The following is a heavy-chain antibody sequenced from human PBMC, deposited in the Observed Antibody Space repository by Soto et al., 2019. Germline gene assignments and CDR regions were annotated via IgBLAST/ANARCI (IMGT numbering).Heavy chain of an antibody. CDR3: ARSLVVPAAIPY. V-gene: IGHV4-30-4*01. CDR1: GGSISSGGYY. Sequence: PSETLSLTCTVSGGSISSGGYYWSWIRQPPGKGLEWIGYIYYSGSTYYNPSLKSRVTISVDTSKNQFSLKLSSVTAADTAVYYCARSLVVPAAIPYWGQGTLVTVSS. CDR2: IYYSGST. J-gene: IGHJ4*02. D-gene: IGHD2-2*02.